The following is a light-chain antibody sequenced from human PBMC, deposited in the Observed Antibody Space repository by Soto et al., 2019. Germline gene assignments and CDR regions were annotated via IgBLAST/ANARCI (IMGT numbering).Light chain of an antibody. V-gene: IGKV1-5*03. Sequence: DIQMTQSPSSLSASVGDRVTITCRASQSASTFLAWYQQKPGKAPKLLIYKASSLESGVPSRFSGSGSGTEFTLTISSLQPDDFATYYCQQYNSYSWTFGQGTKVDIK. CDR3: QQYNSYSWT. J-gene: IGKJ1*01. CDR1: QSASTF. CDR2: KAS.